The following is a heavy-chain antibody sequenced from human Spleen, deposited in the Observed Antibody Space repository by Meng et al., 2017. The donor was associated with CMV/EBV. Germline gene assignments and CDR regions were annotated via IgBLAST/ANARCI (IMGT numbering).Heavy chain of an antibody. CDR1: GFTFGDYA. CDR2: IRSKAYGGTT. CDR3: TRDREFLHSIAPRPDEKLFDF. Sequence: GGSLRLSCRASGFTFGDYAMSWVRQAPGKGLEWVGFIRSKAYGGTTEYAASVKGRFTISRDDSKSIAYLQMNSLKTEDTAMYYCTRDREFLHSIAPRPDEKLFDFWGQGTLVTVSS. J-gene: IGHJ4*02. D-gene: IGHD6-6*01. V-gene: IGHV3-49*04.